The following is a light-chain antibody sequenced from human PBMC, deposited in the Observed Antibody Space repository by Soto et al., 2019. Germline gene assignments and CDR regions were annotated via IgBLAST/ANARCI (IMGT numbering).Light chain of an antibody. CDR2: DVS. V-gene: IGLV2-14*03. CDR3: SSFTRSNSDV. J-gene: IGLJ1*01. CDR1: SSDVGAYNY. Sequence: QSALTQPASVSGSPGQSITISCTGTSSDVGAYNYVSWYQQHPGKVPKLMIYDVSDRPSGVSNRFSGSKSGNTASLTISGLQAEDEADYSCSSFTRSNSDVFGTGTKLTVL.